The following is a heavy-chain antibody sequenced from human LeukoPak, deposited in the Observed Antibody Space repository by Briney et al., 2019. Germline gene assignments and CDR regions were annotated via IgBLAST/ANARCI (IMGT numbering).Heavy chain of an antibody. J-gene: IGHJ6*02. D-gene: IGHD3-22*01. CDR2: ISYDGRKK. Sequence: GGSLRLSCAASGFTFSSYAMHWVRQAPGKGLEWVAVISYDGRKKYYADSVKGRFTISRDNSKNTLYLQMNSLRAEDTAVYYCARAYHYYDSSGYGYNYYYGMDVWGQGTTVTVSS. CDR1: GFTFSSYA. CDR3: ARAYHYYDSSGYGYNYYYGMDV. V-gene: IGHV3-30*04.